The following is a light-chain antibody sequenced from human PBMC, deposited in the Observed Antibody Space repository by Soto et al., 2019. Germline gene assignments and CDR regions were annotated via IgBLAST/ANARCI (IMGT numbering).Light chain of an antibody. CDR3: TSYTSTSTPYV. CDR2: DVY. V-gene: IGLV2-14*01. Sequence: QSALTQPASVSGSPGQSITISCAGTSSDVGCYTYVSWYQQHPGKAPKLIIYDVYNRPSGVSTRFSGSKSGNTASLTISGLQAEDEADYYCTSYTSTSTPYVFGGGTKLTV. CDR1: SSDVGCYTY. J-gene: IGLJ1*01.